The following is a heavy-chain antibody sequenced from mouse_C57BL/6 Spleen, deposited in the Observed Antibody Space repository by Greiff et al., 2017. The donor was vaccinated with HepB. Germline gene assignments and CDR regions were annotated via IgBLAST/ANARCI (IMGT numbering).Heavy chain of an antibody. V-gene: IGHV5-17*01. CDR2: ISSGSSTL. CDR1: GFTFSDYG. CDR3: ARSVPTRTYYFDY. J-gene: IGHJ2*01. Sequence: EVKLVESGGGLVKPGGSLKPSCAASGFTFSDYGMHWVRQAPEKGLAWVAYISSGSSTLYYADTVKGRFTIPRDNAKNTQFLQMTSLRSEDTAMYYCARSVPTRTYYFDYWGQGTTLTVPS.